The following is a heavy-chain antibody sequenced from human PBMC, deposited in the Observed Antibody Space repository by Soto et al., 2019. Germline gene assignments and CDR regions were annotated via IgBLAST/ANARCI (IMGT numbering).Heavy chain of an antibody. Sequence: PSETLSLTCTVSGGSISSSNWWSWVRQPPGKGLEWIGEIYHSGSTNYNPSLKSRVTISVDKSKNQFSLKLSSVTAADTAVYYCARTVRYYGSGSYYSRRNWFDPWGKGTLVPVSS. CDR3: ARTVRYYGSGSYYSRRNWFDP. J-gene: IGHJ5*02. CDR2: IYHSGST. V-gene: IGHV4-4*02. D-gene: IGHD3-10*01. CDR1: GGSISSSNW.